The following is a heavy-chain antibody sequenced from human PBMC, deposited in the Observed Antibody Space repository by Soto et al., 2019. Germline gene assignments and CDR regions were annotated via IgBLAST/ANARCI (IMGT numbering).Heavy chain of an antibody. D-gene: IGHD4-17*01. CDR1: GGSISSYY. CDR3: ARDRRSTVTTHPDNYYYYYGMDV. Sequence: SETLSLTCTVSGGSISSYYWSWIRQPPGKGLEWIGYIYYSGSTNYNPSLKSRVTISVDTSKNQFSLKLSSVTAADTAVYYCARDRRSTVTTHPDNYYYYYGMDVWGQGTTVTVSS. V-gene: IGHV4-59*01. CDR2: IYYSGST. J-gene: IGHJ6*02.